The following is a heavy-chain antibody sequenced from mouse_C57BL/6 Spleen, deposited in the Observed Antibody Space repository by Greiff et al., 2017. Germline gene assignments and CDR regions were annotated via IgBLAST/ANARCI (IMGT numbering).Heavy chain of an antibody. V-gene: IGHV1-72*01. D-gene: IGHD2-4*01. CDR3: ARRDYEDYAMDY. CDR1: GYTFTSYW. Sequence: QVQLQQPGAELVKPGASVKLSCKASGYTFTSYWMHWVKQRPGRGLEWIGRIDPNSGGTKYNEKFKSKATLTVDKPSSTAYMPISSLTSEDSAVYYCARRDYEDYAMDYWGQGTSVTVSS. J-gene: IGHJ4*01. CDR2: IDPNSGGT.